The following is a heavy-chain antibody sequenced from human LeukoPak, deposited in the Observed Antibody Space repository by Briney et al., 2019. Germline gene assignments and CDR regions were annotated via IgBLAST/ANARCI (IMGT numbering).Heavy chain of an antibody. CDR2: ISSSSSYI. CDR3: ARVRGVVTAFLGMDV. J-gene: IGHJ6*02. CDR1: GFTFSSNS. V-gene: IGHV3-21*01. Sequence: PGGSLRLSCAASGFTFSSNSMNWVRQAPGKGLEWVSSISSSSSYIYYADSVKGRFTISRDNAKNSLYLQMNSLRAEDTAVYYCARVRGVVTAFLGMDVWGQGTTVTVSS. D-gene: IGHD2-21*02.